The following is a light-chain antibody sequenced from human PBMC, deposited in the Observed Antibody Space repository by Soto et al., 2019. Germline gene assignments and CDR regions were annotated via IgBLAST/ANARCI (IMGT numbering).Light chain of an antibody. V-gene: IGLV2-14*01. J-gene: IGLJ1*01. CDR3: SSYTSRITLV. Sequence: QSALTQPASVSGSPGQSITISCTGTSSDVGGYNYVSWYQQHPGKAPKLMIYEVSNRPSGVSNRFSGSKSGNTASLTISGLQAEDEADYYCSSYTSRITLVFVTATKLTVL. CDR2: EVS. CDR1: SSDVGGYNY.